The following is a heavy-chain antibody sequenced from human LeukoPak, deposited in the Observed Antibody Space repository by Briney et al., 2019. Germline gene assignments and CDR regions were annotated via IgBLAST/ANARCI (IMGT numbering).Heavy chain of an antibody. V-gene: IGHV4-34*01. Sequence: ETLSLTCAVSGGSFSSYYWSWIRQPPGKGLEWIGEINHSGSTNYNPSLKSRVTISVDTSKNQSSLKLSSVTAADTAVYYCGRERGARLRRPGINWFYPWGQGTLVTVSS. CDR2: INHSGST. CDR1: GGSFSSYY. J-gene: IGHJ5*02. D-gene: IGHD4-17*01. CDR3: GRERGARLRRPGINWFYP.